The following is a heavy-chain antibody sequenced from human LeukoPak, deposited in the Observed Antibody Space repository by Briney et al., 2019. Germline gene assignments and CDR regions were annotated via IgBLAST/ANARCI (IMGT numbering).Heavy chain of an antibody. D-gene: IGHD2-8*01. V-gene: IGHV1-18*01. CDR3: ARPANLCYASDAFDI. CDR1: GYSVTNYA. J-gene: IGHJ3*02. CDR2: ISGYTGNT. Sequence: ASVKVSCKASGYSVTNYAINWVRQAPGQGLEWMGWISGYTGNTNYAQKFQGRVTMTANTSTNTASMELRSLRSDATAVYYCARPANLCYASDAFDIWGQGTMVTVSS.